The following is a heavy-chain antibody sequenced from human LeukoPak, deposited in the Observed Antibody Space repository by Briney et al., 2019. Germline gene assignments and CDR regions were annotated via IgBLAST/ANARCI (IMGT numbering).Heavy chain of an antibody. D-gene: IGHD2-15*01. Sequence: GRSLRLSCAASGFTFSSYGMHWVRQAPGKGLEWVAVIWYDGSNDHYANSVKGRFTISRDNSKNTLYLRMNSLRAEDTAVYFCARKNTQDAFDIWGQGTMVTVSS. CDR3: ARKNTQDAFDI. CDR1: GFTFSSYG. V-gene: IGHV3-33*01. CDR2: IWYDGSND. J-gene: IGHJ3*02.